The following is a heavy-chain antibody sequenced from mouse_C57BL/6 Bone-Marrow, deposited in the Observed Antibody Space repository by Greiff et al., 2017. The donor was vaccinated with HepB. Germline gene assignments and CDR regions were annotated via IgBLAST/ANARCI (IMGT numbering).Heavy chain of an antibody. CDR3: ARDCWERGY. CDR1: GYTFTSYW. CDR2: IYPGSGST. J-gene: IGHJ2*01. V-gene: IGHV1-55*01. D-gene: IGHD4-1*01. Sequence: VQGVESGAELVKPGASVKMSCKASGYTFTSYWITWVKQRPGQGLEWIGDIYPGSGSTNYNEKFKSKATLTVDTSSSTAYMQLSSLTSEDSADYYCARDCWERGYWGQGTTLTVSS.